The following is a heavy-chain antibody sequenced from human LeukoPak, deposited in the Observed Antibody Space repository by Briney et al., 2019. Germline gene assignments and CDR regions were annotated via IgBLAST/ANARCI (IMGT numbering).Heavy chain of an antibody. V-gene: IGHV1-69*13. J-gene: IGHJ6*03. CDR1: GGTFSSYA. D-gene: IGHD2-2*01. CDR3: ARERYLPAARRGHPNYYYYYMDV. CDR2: IIPIFGTA. Sequence: GASVKVSCKASGGTFSSYAISWVRQAPGQGLEWMGGIIPIFGTANYAQKFQGRVTITADESTSTAYMELSSLRSEDTAVYYCARERYLPAARRGHPNYYYYYMDVWGKGTTVTVSS.